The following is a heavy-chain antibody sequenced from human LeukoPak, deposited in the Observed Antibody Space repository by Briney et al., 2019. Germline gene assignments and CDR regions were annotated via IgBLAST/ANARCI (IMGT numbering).Heavy chain of an antibody. CDR2: ISGGGGST. J-gene: IGHJ4*02. Sequence: GGSLRLSCAASGFTFSTYAMHWVRQAPGKGLEWVSAISGGGGSTYYADSVKGRFTISRDNSKNTLYLQMNSLRAEDTAVYYCASYDYVWGSYRYREFDYWGQGTLVTVS. V-gene: IGHV3-23*01. CDR3: ASYDYVWGSYRYREFDY. CDR1: GFTFSTYA. D-gene: IGHD3-16*02.